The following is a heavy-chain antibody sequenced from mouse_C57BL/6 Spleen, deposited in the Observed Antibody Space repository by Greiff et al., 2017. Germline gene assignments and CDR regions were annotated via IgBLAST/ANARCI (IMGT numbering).Heavy chain of an antibody. CDR3: ARWGGYYSYAMDH. D-gene: IGHD2-3*01. V-gene: IGHV1-82*01. CDR1: GYAFSSSW. J-gene: IGHJ4*01. CDR2: IYPGDGDT. Sequence: VQLQQSGPELVKPGASVKISCKASGYAFSSSWMNWVKQRPGKGLEWIGRIYPGDGDTNYNGKFKGKATLTADKSSSTAYMQLSSLTSEDSAVYFCARWGGYYSYAMDHWGQGTSVTVSS.